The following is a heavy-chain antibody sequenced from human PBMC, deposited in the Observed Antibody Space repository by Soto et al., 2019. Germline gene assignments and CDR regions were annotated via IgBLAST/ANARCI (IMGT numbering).Heavy chain of an antibody. Sequence: SETLSLTCAFYCGSFIGYYWSWIRQPPGKGLEWIGEINHSGSTNYNPSLKSRVTISVDTSKNQFSLKLSSVTAADTAVYYCARNGWYYGMDVWGQGTTVTVSS. V-gene: IGHV4-34*01. CDR3: ARNGWYYGMDV. CDR2: INHSGST. J-gene: IGHJ6*02. CDR1: CGSFIGYY. D-gene: IGHD4-17*01.